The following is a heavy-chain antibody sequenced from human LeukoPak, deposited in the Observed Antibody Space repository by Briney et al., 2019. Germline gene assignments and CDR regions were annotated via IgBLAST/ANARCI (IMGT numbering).Heavy chain of an antibody. V-gene: IGHV1-69*06. CDR3: ARARGGYCSGGSCPTTVTSLDY. CDR1: GGTFSSYA. D-gene: IGHD2-15*01. J-gene: IGHJ4*02. CDR2: IIPIFGTA. Sequence: SVKVSCKASGGTFSSYAISWVRQPPGQGLEWMGGIIPIFGTANYAQKFQGRVTITADKSTSTAYMELSSLRSEDTAVYYCARARGGYCSGGSCPTTVTSLDYWGQGTLVTVSS.